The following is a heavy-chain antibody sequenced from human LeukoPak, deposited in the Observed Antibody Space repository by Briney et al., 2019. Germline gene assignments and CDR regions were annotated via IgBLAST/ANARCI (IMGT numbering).Heavy chain of an antibody. J-gene: IGHJ3*02. CDR1: GYSISSGYY. CDR2: IYTSGST. CDR3: ARERDYYDSSGYPLPAFDI. D-gene: IGHD3-22*01. V-gene: IGHV4-4*07. Sequence: SETLSLTCAVSGYSISSGYYWGWIRQPAGKGLEWIGRIYTSGSTNYNPPLKSRVTMSVDTSKNQFSLKLSSVTAADTAVYYCARERDYYDSSGYPLPAFDIWGQGTMVTVSS.